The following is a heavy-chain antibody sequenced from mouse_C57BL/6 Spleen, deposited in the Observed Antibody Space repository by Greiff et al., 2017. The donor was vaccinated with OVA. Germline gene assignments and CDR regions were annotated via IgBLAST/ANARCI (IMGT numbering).Heavy chain of an antibody. CDR1: GYTFTSYW. D-gene: IGHD4-1*01. J-gene: IGHJ4*01. CDR3: ARRLTGRENYYAMDD. CDR2: INPSNGGT. V-gene: IGHV1-53*01. Sequence: QVQLQQPGTELVKPGASVKLSCKASGYTFTSYWMHWVKQRPGQGLEWIGNINPSNGGTNYNEKFKSKATLTEDKSSSRAYMQLSSLTSEDSAVYYCARRLTGRENYYAMDDWGQGTSVTVSS.